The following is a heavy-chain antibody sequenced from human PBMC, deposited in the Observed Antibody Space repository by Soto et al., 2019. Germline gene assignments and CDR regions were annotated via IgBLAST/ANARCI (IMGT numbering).Heavy chain of an antibody. Sequence: ASVKVSCKASGYTFTGYYMRWVRQAPGQGLEWMGWINPNSGGTNYAQKFQGWVTMTRDTSISTAYMELSRLRSDDTAVYYCARGMNYDYVWGSYRSTGWFDPWGQGTLVTVSS. CDR2: INPNSGGT. D-gene: IGHD3-16*02. J-gene: IGHJ5*02. CDR1: GYTFTGYY. V-gene: IGHV1-2*04. CDR3: ARGMNYDYVWGSYRSTGWFDP.